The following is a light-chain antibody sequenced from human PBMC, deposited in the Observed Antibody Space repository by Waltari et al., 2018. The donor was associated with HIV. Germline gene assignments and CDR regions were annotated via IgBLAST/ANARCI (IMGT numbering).Light chain of an antibody. CDR2: EVS. CDR1: SSPVGSYTP. CDR3: CSYAGSSTYV. J-gene: IGLJ1*01. V-gene: IGLV2-23*02. Sequence: QSALPQPASVSGSPGQSLTIPCTRTSSPVGSYTPVSWYQQHPGKAPNLMIYEVSKRPSGVSNRFSGSKSGNTASLTISGLQAEDEADYYCCSYAGSSTYVFGTGTKVTVL.